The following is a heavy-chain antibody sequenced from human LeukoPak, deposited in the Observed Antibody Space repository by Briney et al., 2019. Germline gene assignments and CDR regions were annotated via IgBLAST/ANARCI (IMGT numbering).Heavy chain of an antibody. D-gene: IGHD1-1*01. J-gene: IGHJ4*02. CDR1: GYSFSTYW. Sequence: GESLKISCQGSGYSFSTYWIAWVRQMPGEGLEWMGIIYGADSNTRYSPSFQGQVTISADKSTSTAYLQWTSPRASDTAMYYCARRYTSAGGFDYWGQGTLVTVSS. CDR2: IYGADSNT. V-gene: IGHV5-51*01. CDR3: ARRYTSAGGFDY.